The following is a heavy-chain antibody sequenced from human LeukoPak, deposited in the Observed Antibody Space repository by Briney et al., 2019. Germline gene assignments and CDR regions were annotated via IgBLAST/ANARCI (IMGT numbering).Heavy chain of an antibody. D-gene: IGHD3-3*01. CDR2: INPSGGST. J-gene: IGHJ4*02. Sequence: ASVKVSCKASGYTFTSFYMHWVRQAPGQGLEWMGIINPSGGSTSYAQKFQGRVTMTRDMSTSTVYMELSSLRSEDTAVYYCARVPLIRFLEWRYYFDYWGQGTLVTVSS. CDR1: GYTFTSFY. V-gene: IGHV1-46*01. CDR3: ARVPLIRFLEWRYYFDY.